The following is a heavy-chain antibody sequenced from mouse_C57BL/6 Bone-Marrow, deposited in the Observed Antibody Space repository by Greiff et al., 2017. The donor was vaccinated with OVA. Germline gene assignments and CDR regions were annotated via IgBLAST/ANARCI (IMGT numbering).Heavy chain of an antibody. CDR2: IDPSDSYT. J-gene: IGHJ4*01. V-gene: IGHV1-69*01. Sequence: QVQLQQPGAELVMPGASVKLSCKASGYTFTSYWMHWVKQRPGQGLEWIGEIDPSDSYTNYNQKFKGKSTLTVDKSSSTAYMQLSSLTSEDSAGYYCAREKVGSLLPAMDYWGQGTSVTVSS. CDR1: GYTFTSYW. CDR3: AREKVGSLLPAMDY. D-gene: IGHD2-1*01.